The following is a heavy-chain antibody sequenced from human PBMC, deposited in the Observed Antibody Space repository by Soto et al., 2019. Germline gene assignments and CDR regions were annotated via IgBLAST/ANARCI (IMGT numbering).Heavy chain of an antibody. V-gene: IGHV3-74*01. D-gene: IGHD3-3*01. Sequence: GGSLRLSCTASGFTFNTHWMHWVRQAPGKGLVWVSRIYFDGITTNYADSVKGRFTISRDNSKNTLYLQMNSLRAEDTAVYYCAKDQLTIFGVPENWFDPWGQGTLVTVSS. CDR3: AKDQLTIFGVPENWFDP. CDR2: IYFDGITT. CDR1: GFTFNTHW. J-gene: IGHJ5*02.